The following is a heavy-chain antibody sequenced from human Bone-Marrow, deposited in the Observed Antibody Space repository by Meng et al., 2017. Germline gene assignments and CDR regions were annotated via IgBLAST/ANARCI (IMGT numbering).Heavy chain of an antibody. CDR3: ARDTKWLRDYYFDY. Sequence: GESLKISCAASRFTFSYYYMRGVRQAPGKGLEWVSYISSSGSTIYYADSVKGRFTISRDNAKNSLYLQMNSLRAEDTAVYYCARDTKWLRDYYFDYWGQGTLVTVSS. CDR1: RFTFSYYY. D-gene: IGHD5-12*01. J-gene: IGHJ4*02. V-gene: IGHV3-11*04. CDR2: ISSSGSTI.